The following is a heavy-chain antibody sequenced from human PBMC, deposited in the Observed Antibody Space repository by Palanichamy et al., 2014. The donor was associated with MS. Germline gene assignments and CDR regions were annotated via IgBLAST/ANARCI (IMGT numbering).Heavy chain of an antibody. CDR3: ATDGYAVPQR. CDR2: ITSGSSDV. D-gene: IGHD2-2*01. Sequence: GLQWVSYITSGSSDVYYAESVKGRFTISRDNAKNSLYLQMSSLRDEDTAVYYCATDGYAVPQRWGQGALVTVSS. V-gene: IGHV3-48*02. J-gene: IGHJ4*02.